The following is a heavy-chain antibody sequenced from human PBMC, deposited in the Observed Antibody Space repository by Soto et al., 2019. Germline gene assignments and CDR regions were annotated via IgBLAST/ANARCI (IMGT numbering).Heavy chain of an antibody. CDR1: GYTFTSYD. CDR2: INPTSEYT. Sequence: GASVKVSCKASGYTFTSYDINWVRQAPGQGLEWVGWINPTSEYTAHAQKFQGRVTLTREISTATAYMELSSLTSEDTAVYYCARGVGLNWNYVSDAFDIWGQGTMVTVSS. J-gene: IGHJ3*02. D-gene: IGHD1-7*01. CDR3: ARGVGLNWNYVSDAFDI. V-gene: IGHV1-8*01.